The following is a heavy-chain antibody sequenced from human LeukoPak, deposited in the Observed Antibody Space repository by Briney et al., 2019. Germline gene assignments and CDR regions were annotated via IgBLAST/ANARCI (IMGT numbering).Heavy chain of an antibody. V-gene: IGHV1-2*02. J-gene: IGHJ4*02. D-gene: IGHD6-19*01. CDR1: GYTFTGYY. CDR2: INPNSGGT. CDR3: ARDLGGAVAGPADY. Sequence: ASVKVSCKASGYTFTGYYMHWVRQAPGQGLEWMGWINPNSGGTNYAQKFQGRVTMTRDTSISTAYMELSRLRSDDTAVYYCARDLGGAVAGPADYWGQGPLVTVSS.